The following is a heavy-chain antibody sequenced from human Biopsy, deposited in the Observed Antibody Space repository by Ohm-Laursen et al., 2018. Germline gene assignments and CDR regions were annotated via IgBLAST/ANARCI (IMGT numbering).Heavy chain of an antibody. D-gene: IGHD1-26*01. Sequence: GTLSLTCTVSGDSLTSGPENWSWIRQSPGQGLEYIGFIYSGGNTNYNPSLRSRVTISVDRSKNQFSLELSSVTAADTAVYYCARVGAGAPSIDYFDYWGQGALVTVSS. CDR1: GDSLTSGPEN. CDR2: IYSGGNT. J-gene: IGHJ4*02. CDR3: ARVGAGAPSIDYFDY. V-gene: IGHV4-61*01.